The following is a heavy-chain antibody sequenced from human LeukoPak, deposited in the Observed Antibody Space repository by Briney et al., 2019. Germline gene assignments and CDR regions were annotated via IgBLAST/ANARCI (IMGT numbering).Heavy chain of an antibody. D-gene: IGHD6-19*01. CDR3: AVSSGWFTPPPY. CDR1: GGTFSSYA. V-gene: IGHV1-69*13. CDR2: IIPIFGTA. Sequence: ASVKVSCKASGGTFSSYAISWVRQAPGQGLEWMGGIIPIFGTANYAQKFQGRVTITADESTSTAYMELSSLRSEDTAVYYCAVSSGWFTPPPYWGQGTLVTVSS. J-gene: IGHJ4*02.